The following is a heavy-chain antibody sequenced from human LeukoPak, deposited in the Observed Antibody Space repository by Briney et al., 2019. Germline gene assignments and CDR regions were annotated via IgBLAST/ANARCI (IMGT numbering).Heavy chain of an antibody. CDR1: GGTFSSYA. CDR3: VRDGSYYDSSGYYYLY. J-gene: IGHJ4*02. V-gene: IGHV1-69*13. CDR2: ITPMFGTA. D-gene: IGHD3-22*01. Sequence: ASVKVSCKASGGTFSSYAISWVRQAPGQGLEWMGGITPMFGTANYAQKFQGRVTITADESTSTAYMELSSLRSEDTAVYYCVRDGSYYDSSGYYYLYWGQGTLVTVSS.